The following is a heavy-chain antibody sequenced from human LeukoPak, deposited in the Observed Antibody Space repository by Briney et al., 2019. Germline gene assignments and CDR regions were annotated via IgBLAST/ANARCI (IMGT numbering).Heavy chain of an antibody. CDR3: VRGMDV. J-gene: IGHJ6*02. V-gene: IGHV3-7*04. CDR1: GFTFSSYW. Sequence: GGSLRLSCAASGFTFSSYWMSRVRQAPGKGLEWVANIKQDKSEEYYVDSVRGRFTISRDNAKNSQYLQMNSLRVEDTAVYYCVRGMDVWGQGTTVTVSS. CDR2: IKQDKSEE.